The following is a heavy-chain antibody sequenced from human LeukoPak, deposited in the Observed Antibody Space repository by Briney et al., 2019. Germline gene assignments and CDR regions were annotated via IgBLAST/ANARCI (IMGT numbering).Heavy chain of an antibody. Sequence: ASVKVSCKASGGTFSSNTISWVRQALGQGLEWMGWISAYNGNTNYAQKLQGRVTMTTDTSTSTAYMELRSLRSDDTAVYHCARSYYYDSSGPDYWGQGTLVTVSS. V-gene: IGHV1-18*01. CDR1: GGTFSSNT. J-gene: IGHJ4*02. D-gene: IGHD3-22*01. CDR3: ARSYYYDSSGPDY. CDR2: ISAYNGNT.